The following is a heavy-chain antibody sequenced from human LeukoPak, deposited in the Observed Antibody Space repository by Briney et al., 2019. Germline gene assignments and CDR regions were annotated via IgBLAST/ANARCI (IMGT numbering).Heavy chain of an antibody. D-gene: IGHD3-22*01. CDR2: ISSSSSYI. V-gene: IGHV3-21*01. J-gene: IGHJ4*02. CDR1: GFTFGNYW. CDR3: ARGPTMIVTYYFDY. Sequence: PGGSLRLSCEASGFTFGNYWMHWVRQAPGKGLAWVSSISSSSSYIYYADSVKGRFTISRDNAKNSLYLQMNSLRAEDTAVYYCARGPTMIVTYYFDYWGQGTLVTVSS.